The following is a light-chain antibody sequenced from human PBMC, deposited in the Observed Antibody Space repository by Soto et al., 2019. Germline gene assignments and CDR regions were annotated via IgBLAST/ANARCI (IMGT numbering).Light chain of an antibody. CDR2: AAS. CDR3: QQFNIYPLT. J-gene: IGKJ4*01. Sequence: DIQMTQSPSSLSASVGDRVTIDSRTSQTVSIYLNWYQQKPGKAPKLLIYAASSLQSGVPSRFSGSGSETDFTLTISSLQPEDFATYYCQQFNIYPLTFGGGTKVDIK. CDR1: QTVSIY. V-gene: IGKV1-39*01.